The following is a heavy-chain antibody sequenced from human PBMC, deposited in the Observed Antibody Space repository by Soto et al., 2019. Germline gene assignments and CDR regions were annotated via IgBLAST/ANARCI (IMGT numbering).Heavy chain of an antibody. Sequence: ESGGGVVRPGGSLRLSCVASGFGFDEYGMSLVRQGPGKGLEWVSGINRHGDSTGYADSVKGRFTISRDNAKNSLYLQMNGLRAEDTAFYYCARDHRWGYEYGDYGDSWGQGTLVTVSS. CDR3: ARDHRWGYEYGDYGDS. V-gene: IGHV3-20*04. D-gene: IGHD4-17*01. J-gene: IGHJ4*02. CDR2: INRHGDST. CDR1: GFGFDEYG.